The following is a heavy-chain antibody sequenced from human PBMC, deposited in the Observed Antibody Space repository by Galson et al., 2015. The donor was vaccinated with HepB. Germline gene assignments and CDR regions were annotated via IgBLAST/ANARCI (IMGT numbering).Heavy chain of an antibody. J-gene: IGHJ6*02. CDR2: IYYRDAWTT. CDR3: GRQTHHQNPMDV. CDR1: GGSISDHY. D-gene: IGHD1-14*01. Sequence: APLSLSCTISGGSISDHYWSWIRQSQGQGLEWMGYIYYRDAWTTNYNPSLRSRVTISFDTSNNQFSLDLSSVTAADTAMYYCGRQTHHQNPMDVWGQGTTVTVS. V-gene: IGHV4-59*08.